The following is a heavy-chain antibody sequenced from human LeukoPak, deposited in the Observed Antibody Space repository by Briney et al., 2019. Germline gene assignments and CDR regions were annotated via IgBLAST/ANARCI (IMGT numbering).Heavy chain of an antibody. CDR2: INHSGST. J-gene: IGHJ4*02. V-gene: IGHV4-34*01. D-gene: IGHD2/OR15-2a*01. CDR3: ARGSNVLYYFDY. CDR1: GGSFSTYY. Sequence: KPSETLPLTCAVYGGSFSTYYWSWIRQPPGKGLEWIGEINHSGSTSYNPSLKSRVTISVDTSKNQFSLKLSSVTAADTAVYYCARGSNVLYYFDYWGQGTLVTVSS.